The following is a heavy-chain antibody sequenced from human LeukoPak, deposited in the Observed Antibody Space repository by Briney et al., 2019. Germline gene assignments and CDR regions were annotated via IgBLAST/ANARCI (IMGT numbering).Heavy chain of an antibody. CDR2: INHSGST. V-gene: IGHV4-34*01. D-gene: IGHD3-22*01. CDR3: ARDDYYDNSGSLDY. J-gene: IGHJ4*02. Sequence: SETLSLTCAVYGGSFSGYYWSWIRQPPGKGLEWIGEINHSGSTNYNPSLKSRVTISVDTSKNQFSLQLNSVTPEDTAVYFCARDDYYDNSGSLDYWGQGTLVTVSS. CDR1: GGSFSGYY.